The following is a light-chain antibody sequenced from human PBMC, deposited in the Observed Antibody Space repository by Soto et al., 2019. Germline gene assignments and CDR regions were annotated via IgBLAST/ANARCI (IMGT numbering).Light chain of an antibody. Sequence: SALTQPPSVSGSPRQSITIACTVTSSDVGGYNYVSWYQQHPDKAPKLMIYDVSDRPSGVSDRFSGSKSGDTASLTISGLQADDGADYYCTSYASSGTPFVFGTGTKVTVL. CDR2: DVS. CDR3: TSYASSGTPFV. CDR1: SSDVGGYNY. V-gene: IGLV2-14*01. J-gene: IGLJ1*01.